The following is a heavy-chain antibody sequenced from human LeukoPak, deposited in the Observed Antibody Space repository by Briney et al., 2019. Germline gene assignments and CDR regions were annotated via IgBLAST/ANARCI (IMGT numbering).Heavy chain of an antibody. CDR2: ISSSSSYI. V-gene: IGHV3-21*01. CDR1: GFTFSSYS. Sequence: GGSLRLSCAASGFTFSSYSMNWVRQAPGKGLEWASSISSSSSYIYYADSVKGRFTISRDNAKNSLYLQMNSLRAEDTAVYYCARLGLTDYFDYWGQGTLVTVSS. CDR3: ARLGLTDYFDY. J-gene: IGHJ4*02.